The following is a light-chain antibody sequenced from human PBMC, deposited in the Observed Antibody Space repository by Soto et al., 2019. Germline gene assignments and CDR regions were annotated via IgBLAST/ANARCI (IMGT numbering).Light chain of an antibody. V-gene: IGLV2-14*01. Sequence: QSALTQPASVSGSPGQSITISCTGTSSDVGGYKFVPWYQQHPGKAPKLMIYEVNNRPSGVSNRFSGSKSGNTASLTISGLQAEDEADYYCSSYTTSSTLEVFGTGTKVTV. CDR3: SSYTTSSTLEV. J-gene: IGLJ1*01. CDR1: SSDVGGYKF. CDR2: EVN.